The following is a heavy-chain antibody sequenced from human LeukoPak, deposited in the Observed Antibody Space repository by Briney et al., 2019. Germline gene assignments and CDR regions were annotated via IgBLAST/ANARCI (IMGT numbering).Heavy chain of an antibody. V-gene: IGHV3-48*04. CDR3: ARDTGAFAFDI. CDR1: GFTFSSYS. J-gene: IGHJ3*02. D-gene: IGHD7-27*01. CDR2: ISSSGSTI. Sequence: GGSLRLSCAASGFTFSSYSMNWVRQAPGKGLEWVSYISSSGSTIYYADSVKGRFTISRDNAKNSLYLQMNSLRAEDTAVYYCARDTGAFAFDIWGQGTMVTVSS.